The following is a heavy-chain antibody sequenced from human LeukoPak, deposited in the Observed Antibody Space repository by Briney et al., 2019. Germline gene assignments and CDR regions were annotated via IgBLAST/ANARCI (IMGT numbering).Heavy chain of an antibody. CDR2: IYYSGST. CDR3: ARHLITMIVVGPGWFDP. V-gene: IGHV4-59*04. J-gene: IGHJ5*02. CDR1: GGSINSYY. D-gene: IGHD3-22*01. Sequence: PSETLSLTCTVSGGSINSYYWSWIRQPPGKGLEWIGYIYYSGSTYYNPSLKSRVTISVDTSKNQFSLKLSSVTAADTAVYYCARHLITMIVVGPGWFDPWGQGTLVTVSS.